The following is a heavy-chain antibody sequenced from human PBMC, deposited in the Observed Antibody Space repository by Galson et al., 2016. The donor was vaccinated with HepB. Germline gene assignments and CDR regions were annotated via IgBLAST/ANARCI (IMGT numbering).Heavy chain of an antibody. CDR1: GFTFTSYT. Sequence: SLRLSCAASGFTFTSYTMNWVRQAPGKGLEWVSSISSSTIYIYYADSVKGRFAISRDNAKNSLYLQMNSLRDEDTAVYYCAREAFYYDTWGRGTLVTVSS. CDR3: AREAFYYDT. D-gene: IGHD3-22*01. CDR2: ISSSTIYI. V-gene: IGHV3-21*01. J-gene: IGHJ2*01.